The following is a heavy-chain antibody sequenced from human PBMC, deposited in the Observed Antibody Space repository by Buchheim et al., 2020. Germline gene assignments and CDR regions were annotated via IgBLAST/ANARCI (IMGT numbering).Heavy chain of an antibody. V-gene: IGHV3-23*05. D-gene: IGHD3-9*01. J-gene: IGHJ5*02. CDR1: GFTSGLTFSDPG. Sequence: EVRLLESGGGLVQPGGSLRLSCAASGFTSGLTFSDPGLTWVRQTPGKGLEWVSSIVNIDTYYADSVKGRFIISRDKSESTLFLQMNSLRAEDTALYYCARFFGFGWFWFDPWGRGT. CDR2: IVNIDT. CDR3: ARFFGFGWFWFDP.